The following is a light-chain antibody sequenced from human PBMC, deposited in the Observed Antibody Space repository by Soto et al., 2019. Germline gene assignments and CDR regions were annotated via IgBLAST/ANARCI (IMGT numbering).Light chain of an antibody. J-gene: IGKJ4*01. V-gene: IGKV3-11*01. Sequence: EIVLTQSPGTLSLSPGERATLSCRAGQSVSSYLAWYQQKPGQAPRLLIYDAYNRATGIPARFSGSGSGTDFTLTISSLQPEDFSVYYCQQGSNWPLTFGVGTKVEIK. CDR3: QQGSNWPLT. CDR2: DAY. CDR1: QSVSSY.